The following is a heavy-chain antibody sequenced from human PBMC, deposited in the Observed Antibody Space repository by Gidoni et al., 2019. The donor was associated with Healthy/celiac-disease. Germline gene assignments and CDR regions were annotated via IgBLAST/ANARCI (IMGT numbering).Heavy chain of an antibody. V-gene: IGHV3-23*01. CDR2: ISGSGGST. CDR3: AKADYYDSSGYLDY. Sequence: EVQLLESGGGLVQPGGSLSLSCAASGFTFSSYAMSWVRQAPGKGLEWVSAISGSGGSTYYADSVKGRFTISRDNSKNTLYLQMNSLRAEDTAVYYCAKADYYDSSGYLDYWGQGTLVTVSS. D-gene: IGHD3-22*01. CDR1: GFTFSSYA. J-gene: IGHJ4*02.